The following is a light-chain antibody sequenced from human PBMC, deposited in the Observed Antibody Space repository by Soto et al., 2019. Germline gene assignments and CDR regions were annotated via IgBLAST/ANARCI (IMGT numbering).Light chain of an antibody. Sequence: DIQMTQSPSTLSGSVGDRVGITCRASQTISSWLAWYQQKPGKAPKSLIYDRSILEPGVPSRFSGSGSGTEFTLTINSLQSDDFGIYYCQQYANNPWTFGQGTTVDIK. CDR1: QTISSW. V-gene: IGKV1-5*01. CDR2: DRS. CDR3: QQYANNPWT. J-gene: IGKJ1*01.